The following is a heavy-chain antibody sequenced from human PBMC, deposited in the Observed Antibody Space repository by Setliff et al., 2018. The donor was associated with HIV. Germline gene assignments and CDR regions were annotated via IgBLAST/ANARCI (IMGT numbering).Heavy chain of an antibody. V-gene: IGHV4-39*07. J-gene: IGHJ3*02. CDR2: IYHTGST. CDR3: ARAFPTVGAFDI. Sequence: SETLSLTCTVSGGSITSGNYFWSWIRQPAGKGLEWIGSIYHTGSTYYNPSLKSRVTISVDTSKNQFSMKLSSVTAADTAVYYCARAFPTVGAFDIWGQGTVVTVSS. CDR1: GGSITSGNYF. D-gene: IGHD4-17*01.